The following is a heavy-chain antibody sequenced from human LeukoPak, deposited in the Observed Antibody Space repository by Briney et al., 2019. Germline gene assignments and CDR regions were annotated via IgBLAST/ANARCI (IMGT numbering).Heavy chain of an antibody. Sequence: SVKVSCKXSGGTFSSYAISWVRQAPGQGLEWMGRIIPIFGTANYAQKFQGRVTITTDESTSTAYMELSSLRSEDTAVYYCARAGAVGDTAIVLWGQGTLVTVAS. V-gene: IGHV1-69*05. CDR3: ARAGAVGDTAIVL. D-gene: IGHD5-18*01. J-gene: IGHJ4*02. CDR2: IIPIFGTA. CDR1: GGTFSSYA.